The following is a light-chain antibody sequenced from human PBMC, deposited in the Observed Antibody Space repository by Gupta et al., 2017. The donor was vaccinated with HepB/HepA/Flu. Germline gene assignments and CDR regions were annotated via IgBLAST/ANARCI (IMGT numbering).Light chain of an antibody. V-gene: IGKV1-39*01. CDR2: GAS. CDR3: QQTYMTPLT. J-gene: IGKJ4*01. Sequence: DIQMTQSPSSLVASVGDRVTITCRASRTISNYLNWYQQKPGSAPNLLIYGASGLQNGVPSRFSGRGSETEFTLTIRRLQPEDVATYYCQQTYMTPLTFGGGTKVEIK. CDR1: RTISNY.